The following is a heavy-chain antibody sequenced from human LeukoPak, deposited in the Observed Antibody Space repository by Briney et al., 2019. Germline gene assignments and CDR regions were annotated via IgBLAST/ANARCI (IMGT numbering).Heavy chain of an antibody. J-gene: IGHJ2*01. V-gene: IGHV3-74*01. CDR1: GFTFSSYR. Sequence: PGGSLRLSCAASGFTFSSYRMHWVRQAPGKGLVWVSRINSDGSSTSYADSVKGRFTISRDNAKNTLYLQMNSLRAEDTAVYYCARSPRHDYGGSGNFDLWGRGTLVMVSS. CDR3: ARSPRHDYGGSGNFDL. D-gene: IGHD4-23*01. CDR2: INSDGSST.